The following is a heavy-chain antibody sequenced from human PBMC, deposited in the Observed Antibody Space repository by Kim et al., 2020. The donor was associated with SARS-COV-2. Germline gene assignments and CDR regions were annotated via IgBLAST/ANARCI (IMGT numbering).Heavy chain of an antibody. CDR3: ARSGSGSYYNWFDP. Sequence: GGSLILSCAASGFTFSSYAMHWVRQAPGKGLEWVAVISYDGSNKYYADSVKGRFTISRDNSKNTLYLQMNSLRAEDTAVYYCARSGSGSYYNWFDPWGQGTLVTVSS. V-gene: IGHV3-30*04. CDR1: GFTFSSYA. J-gene: IGHJ5*02. CDR2: ISYDGSNK. D-gene: IGHD3-10*01.